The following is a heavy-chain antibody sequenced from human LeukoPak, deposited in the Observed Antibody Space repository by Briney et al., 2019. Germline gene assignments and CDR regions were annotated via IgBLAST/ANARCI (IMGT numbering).Heavy chain of an antibody. V-gene: IGHV3-33*01. D-gene: IGHD1-26*01. CDR3: ASSLRRIVGATGVDY. CDR2: IWYDGSNK. CDR1: GITFRNYG. Sequence: GRSLRLSRAASGITFRNYGMHWVRQAPGKGLEWVAIIWYDGSNKYYADSVKGRFTISRDNSKNTLYLQMNSLRAEDTAVYYCASSLRRIVGATGVDYWGQGTLVTVSS. J-gene: IGHJ4*02.